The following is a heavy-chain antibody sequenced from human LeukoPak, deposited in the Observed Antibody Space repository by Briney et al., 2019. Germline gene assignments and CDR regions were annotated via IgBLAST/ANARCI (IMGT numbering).Heavy chain of an antibody. CDR3: AKDPSPGVYCSSASCFEWLY. V-gene: IGHV3-23*01. D-gene: IGHD2-2*01. J-gene: IGHJ4*02. CDR1: GFTFSSYA. CDR2: ISGSSGST. Sequence: GGSLRLSCAASGFTFSSYAMSWVRQAPGKGLEWVSAISGSSGSTYYADSVKGRFTISRDNSKNTLYLQMNSLRAEDTAVYYCAKDPSPGVYCSSASCFEWLYWGQGTLVTVSS.